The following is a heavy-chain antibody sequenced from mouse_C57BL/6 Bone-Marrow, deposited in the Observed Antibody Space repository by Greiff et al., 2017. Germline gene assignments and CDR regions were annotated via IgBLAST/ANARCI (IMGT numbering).Heavy chain of an antibody. CDR2: IHPNSGST. D-gene: IGHD3-2*02. Sequence: QVQLQQPGAELVKPGASVKLSCKASGYTFTSYWMHWVKQRPGQGLEWIGMIHPNSGSTNYNEKFKSKATLTVDKSSSTAYMQLSSLTSEDSAVYYCAKTAQATDCAYWGQGTLVTVSA. V-gene: IGHV1-64*01. J-gene: IGHJ3*01. CDR1: GYTFTSYW. CDR3: AKTAQATDCAY.